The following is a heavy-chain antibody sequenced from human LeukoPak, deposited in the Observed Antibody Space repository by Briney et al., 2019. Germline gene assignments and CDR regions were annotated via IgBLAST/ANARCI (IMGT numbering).Heavy chain of an antibody. V-gene: IGHV1-69*13. J-gene: IGHJ4*02. CDR2: IIPIFGTA. CDR3: ARIGSGYLYYFDY. CDR1: GGTFSSYA. D-gene: IGHD3-22*01. Sequence: SVKVSCKASGGTFSSYAISWVRQAPGQGLEWMGGIIPIFGTANYAQKFQGRVTITADESTSTAYMELSSLRPEDTAVYYRARIGSGYLYYFDYWGQGTLVTVSS.